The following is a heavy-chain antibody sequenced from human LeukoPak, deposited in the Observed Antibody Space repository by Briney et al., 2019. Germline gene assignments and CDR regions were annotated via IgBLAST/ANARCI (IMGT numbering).Heavy chain of an antibody. Sequence: PGGSLRLSCAVSGFTFSDYYMRCIRHAPGKGLEWVSYISRSGSTIYYADAVKGRFTTSRDNAKNSLYLQINSLTAEYTAVYYWARDLKTVVTAHDYWGQGTLVTVSS. CDR2: ISRSGSTI. J-gene: IGHJ4*02. V-gene: IGHV3-11*04. CDR3: ARDLKTVVTAHDY. CDR1: GFTFSDYY. D-gene: IGHD2-21*02.